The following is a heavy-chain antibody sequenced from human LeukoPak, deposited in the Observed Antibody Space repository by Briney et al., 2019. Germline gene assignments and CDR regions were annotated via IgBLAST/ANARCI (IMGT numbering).Heavy chain of an antibody. CDR3: ARAFGQGVIVTAYYFDY. V-gene: IGHV4-59*01. CDR1: GGSISSYY. Sequence: PSETLSLTCTLSGGSISSYYWSWIRQPPGKGLEWIGYIYYSGSTNYNPSLKSRVTISVDTSKNQFSLKLSSVTAADTAVYYCARAFGQGVIVTAYYFDYWGQGTLVTVSS. D-gene: IGHD3-16*02. CDR2: IYYSGST. J-gene: IGHJ4*02.